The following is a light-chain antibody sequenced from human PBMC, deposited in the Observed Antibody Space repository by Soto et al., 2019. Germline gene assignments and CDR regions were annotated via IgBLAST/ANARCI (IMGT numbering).Light chain of an antibody. Sequence: DIQMTQSPSSVSASVGDRVTITCRASQGISSRLAWYQQKPGKAPKLLIYTASSLQSGVPSRFRGSGYETDFSLTGSSLQHEDFATYYCQQANSCPLTLGGGTIVEIK. CDR1: QGISSR. CDR3: QQANSCPLT. J-gene: IGKJ4*02. V-gene: IGKV1-12*01. CDR2: TAS.